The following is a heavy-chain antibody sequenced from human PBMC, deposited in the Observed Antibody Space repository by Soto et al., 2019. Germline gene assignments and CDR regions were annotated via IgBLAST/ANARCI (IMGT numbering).Heavy chain of an antibody. CDR2: IYYSGST. CDR3: ARGVVVVAATTWFDP. V-gene: IGHV4-59*01. J-gene: IGHJ5*02. Sequence: QVQLQESGPGLVKPSETLSLTCTVSGGSISSYYWSWIRQPPGKGLEWIGYIYYSGSTNYNPSLKSRVTIAVDTSKNQCSRKLSSVTAADTAVYYCARGVVVVAATTWFDPWGQGTLVTVSS. CDR1: GGSISSYY. D-gene: IGHD2-15*01.